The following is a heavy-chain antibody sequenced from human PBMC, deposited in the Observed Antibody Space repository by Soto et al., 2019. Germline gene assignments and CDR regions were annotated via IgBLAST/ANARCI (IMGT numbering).Heavy chain of an antibody. CDR2: IWYDGSNK. CDR3: ARPYCTNGVCYRNAFDI. V-gene: IGHV3-33*01. D-gene: IGHD2-8*01. CDR1: GFTFSSYG. J-gene: IGHJ3*02. Sequence: QVQLVESGGGVVQPGRSLRLSCAASGFTFSSYGMHWVRQAPGKGLEWVAVIWYDGSNKYYADSVKGRFTISRDNSKNTLYLQMNSLEAEDTAVYYCARPYCTNGVCYRNAFDIWGQGTMVTVSS.